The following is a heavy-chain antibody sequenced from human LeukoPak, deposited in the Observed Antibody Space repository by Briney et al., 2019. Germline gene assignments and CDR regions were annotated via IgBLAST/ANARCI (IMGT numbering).Heavy chain of an antibody. Sequence: ASVKVSCKASTYTFRGYYIHWLRHAPGQGLEWLGWIDTKSGDTQYAENFQGRVTMTKDTSITTAYMELSRLKFDDTAMYYCAREGELGLNDWGQGTLVTVSS. CDR1: TYTFRGYY. J-gene: IGHJ4*02. D-gene: IGHD7-27*01. CDR3: AREGELGLND. V-gene: IGHV1-2*02. CDR2: IDTKSGDT.